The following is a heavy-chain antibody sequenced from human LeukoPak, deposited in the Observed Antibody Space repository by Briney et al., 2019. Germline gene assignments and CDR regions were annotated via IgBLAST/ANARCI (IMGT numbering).Heavy chain of an antibody. J-gene: IGHJ4*02. CDR1: GGTFSSYA. Sequence: SVKVSCKASGGTFSSYAISWVRLAPGQGLEWMGGIIPIFGTANYAQKFQGRVTITTDESTSTAYMELSSLRSEDTAVYYCARDGYNSGYFDYWGQGTLVTVSS. V-gene: IGHV1-69*05. D-gene: IGHD5-24*01. CDR3: ARDGYNSGYFDY. CDR2: IIPIFGTA.